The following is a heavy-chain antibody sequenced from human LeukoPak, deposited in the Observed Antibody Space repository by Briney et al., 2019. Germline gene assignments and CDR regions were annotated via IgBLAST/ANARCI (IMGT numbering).Heavy chain of an antibody. J-gene: IGHJ4*02. V-gene: IGHV3-30*04. CDR3: ARGGSDYFDY. CDR2: ISYDGGNK. D-gene: IGHD2-15*01. Sequence: GRSLRLSCAASGFTFSSYAMHWVRQAPGKGLEWVAVISYDGGNKYYADSVKGRFTISRDNSKNTLYLQMNSLRAEDTAVYYCARGGSDYFDYWGQGTLVTVSS. CDR1: GFTFSSYA.